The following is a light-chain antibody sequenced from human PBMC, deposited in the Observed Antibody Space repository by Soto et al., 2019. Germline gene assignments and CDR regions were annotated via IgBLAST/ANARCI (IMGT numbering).Light chain of an antibody. CDR1: QSISSY. J-gene: IGKJ2*01. CDR3: QQSYSTPRT. V-gene: IGKV1-39*01. Sequence: DLQMTQSPSSLSASVGDRVTITCRASQSISSYLNWYQQKPGKAPKLLIYAASSLQSGVPSRFSGRGSGTDFTLTISSLQPEVFATYYCQQSYSTPRTFGQGTKLEIK. CDR2: AAS.